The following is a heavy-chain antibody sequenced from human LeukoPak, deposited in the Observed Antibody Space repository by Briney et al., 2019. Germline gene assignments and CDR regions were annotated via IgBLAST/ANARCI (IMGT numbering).Heavy chain of an antibody. V-gene: IGHV3-23*01. D-gene: IGHD3-9*01. CDR1: GFTFSSYA. CDR3: ARGFPMTGYFDY. CDR2: ISGSGGST. Sequence: GGPLRLTCAASGFTFSSYAMSWVRQAPGKGLEWVSAISGSGGSTYYADSMKGRFTISRDNSKNTLYLQMNSLRAEDTAVYYCARGFPMTGYFDYWGQGTLVTVSS. J-gene: IGHJ4*02.